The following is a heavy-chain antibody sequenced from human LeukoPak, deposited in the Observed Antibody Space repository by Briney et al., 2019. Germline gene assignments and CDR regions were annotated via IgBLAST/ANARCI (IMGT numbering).Heavy chain of an antibody. J-gene: IGHJ4*02. CDR1: GFTFSNYA. V-gene: IGHV3-23*01. CDR3: AKGPPNNSQGYLDY. CDR2: ISRSGVHT. Sequence: PGGSLRLSCTASGFTFSNYAMTWVRQAPGKGLEGVSAISRSGVHTYYADSVKGRFTISRDNSKNTLYLQMNSLRAEDTAVYSCAKGPPNNSQGYLDYWGQGTLVTVSS. D-gene: IGHD1-14*01.